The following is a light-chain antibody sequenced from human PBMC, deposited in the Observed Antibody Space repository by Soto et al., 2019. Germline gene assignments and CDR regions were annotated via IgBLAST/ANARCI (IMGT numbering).Light chain of an antibody. CDR2: DAS. V-gene: IGKV3-15*01. Sequence: VMTQSPGTLSVSPGERATLSCRASQSVDTLLAWYQQRPGQAPRLLISDASTRATGVSARFSGSGSGTEFTLTISSLQSEDSALYYCQQYQYWPTRTFGQGTKVEI. CDR1: QSVDTL. CDR3: QQYQYWPTRT. J-gene: IGKJ1*01.